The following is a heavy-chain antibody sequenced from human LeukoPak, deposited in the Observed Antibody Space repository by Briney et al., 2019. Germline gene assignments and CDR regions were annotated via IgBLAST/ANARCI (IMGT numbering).Heavy chain of an antibody. CDR3: ARDRRGMITFGGVIVILDY. D-gene: IGHD3-16*02. V-gene: IGHV3-33*01. CDR1: GFTFSSYG. CDR2: IWYDGSNK. J-gene: IGHJ4*02. Sequence: GGSLRLSCAASGFTFSSYGMHWVRQAPGKGLEWVAVIWYDGSNKYYADSVKGRFTISRDNSKNTLYLQMNSLRAEDTAVYYCARDRRGMITFGGVIVILDYWGQGTLVTVSS.